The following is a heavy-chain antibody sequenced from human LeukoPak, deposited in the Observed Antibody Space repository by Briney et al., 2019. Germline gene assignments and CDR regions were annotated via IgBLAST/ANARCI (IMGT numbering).Heavy chain of an antibody. D-gene: IGHD1-26*01. Sequence: GGSLRLSCAASGFTFISYGMHWVRQAPGKGLEWVAFARYDGSNKDYADSVKGRFTISRDNSKNTLYLQMNSLRAEDTAVFYCAKSGGTYFFDYWGQGTLVIVSS. CDR2: ARYDGSNK. CDR3: AKSGGTYFFDY. CDR1: GFTFISYG. V-gene: IGHV3-30*02. J-gene: IGHJ4*02.